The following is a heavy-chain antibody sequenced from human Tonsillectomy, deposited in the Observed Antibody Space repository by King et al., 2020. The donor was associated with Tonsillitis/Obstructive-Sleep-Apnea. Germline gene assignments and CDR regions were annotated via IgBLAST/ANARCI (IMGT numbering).Heavy chain of an antibody. CDR3: ARIFRDIVVVPAAIFLDY. Sequence: VQLQQWGAGLLKPSETLSLTCAVSGGSFSGYYWSWIRQPPGKGLEWIGEINHSGSTNYNPSLKSRVTISVDTSKNQFSLKLSSVTAADTAVYYCARIFRDIVVVPAAIFLDYWGQGTLVTVSS. D-gene: IGHD2-2*01. CDR2: INHSGST. V-gene: IGHV4-34*01. J-gene: IGHJ4*02. CDR1: GGSFSGYY.